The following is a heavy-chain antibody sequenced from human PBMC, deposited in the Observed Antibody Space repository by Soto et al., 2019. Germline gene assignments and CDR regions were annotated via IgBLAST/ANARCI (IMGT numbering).Heavy chain of an antibody. CDR3: ASSKGYCSSTSCYRLYYYYMDV. D-gene: IGHD2-2*01. V-gene: IGHV4-39*01. CDR1: GGSISSSSYY. Sequence: SETLSLTCTVSGGSISSSSYYWGWIRQPPGKGLEWIGSIYYSGSTYYKPSLKSRVTISVDTSKNQFSLKLSSVTAADKAVYYCASSKGYCSSTSCYRLYYYYMDVWGKGTTVTVSS. J-gene: IGHJ6*03. CDR2: IYYSGST.